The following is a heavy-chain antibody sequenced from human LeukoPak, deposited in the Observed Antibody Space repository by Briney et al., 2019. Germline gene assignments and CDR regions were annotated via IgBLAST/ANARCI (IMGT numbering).Heavy chain of an antibody. J-gene: IGHJ5*02. CDR2: INPNSGGT. CDR3: ARDLTYYDSSGYYYAWFDP. D-gene: IGHD3-22*01. Sequence: GASVKVSCKASGYTFTGYYMHWVRQAPGQGLEWMGWINPNSGGTNYAQKFQGRVTMTRDTSISTAYMELSRLRSDDTAVYYCARDLTYYDSSGYYYAWFDPWGQGTLVTVSS. CDR1: GYTFTGYY. V-gene: IGHV1-2*02.